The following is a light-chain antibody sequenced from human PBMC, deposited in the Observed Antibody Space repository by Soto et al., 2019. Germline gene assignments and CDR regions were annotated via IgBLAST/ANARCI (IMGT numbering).Light chain of an antibody. V-gene: IGKV4-1*01. J-gene: IGKJ1*01. CDR3: QQYNNWPPT. CDR2: WAS. CDR1: QSVLYNSNNKNY. Sequence: DIVMTQSPDSLAVSLGERATINCKSSQSVLYNSNNKNYLAWYQQKPGQPPKLLFYWASARESGVPDRFSGSGSGTDFTLTISSLQAEDVAIYHCQQYNNWPPTFGQGTKVEIK.